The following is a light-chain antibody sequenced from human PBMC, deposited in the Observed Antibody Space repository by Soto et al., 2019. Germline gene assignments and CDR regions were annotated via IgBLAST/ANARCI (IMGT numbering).Light chain of an antibody. Sequence: QSVLTQPPSASASLGASVTLTCTLSSGYSNYKVDWYQQRPGKGPRFVMRVGTGGIVGSKGDGIPDRFSVLGSGLSRYLTIKNIQEEDESDYHCGADHGSGSNFAYVFGTGTKLTVL. J-gene: IGLJ1*01. CDR3: GADHGSGSNFAYV. V-gene: IGLV9-49*01. CDR1: SGYSNYK. CDR2: VGTGGIVG.